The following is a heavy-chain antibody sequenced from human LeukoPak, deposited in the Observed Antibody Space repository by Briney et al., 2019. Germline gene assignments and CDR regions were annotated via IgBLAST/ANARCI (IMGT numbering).Heavy chain of an antibody. J-gene: IGHJ6*02. V-gene: IGHV4-4*07. CDR3: ARNFRSYGMDV. CDR1: GGSMSSYY. Sequence: SETLSLTCTVSGGSMSSYYWSWIRQPAGKGLEWIGRIYTSGSTNYNPSLKSRVIMSVDTSKNQFSLKLSSVTAADTAVYYCARNFRSYGMDVWGQGTTVTVSS. CDR2: IYTSGST.